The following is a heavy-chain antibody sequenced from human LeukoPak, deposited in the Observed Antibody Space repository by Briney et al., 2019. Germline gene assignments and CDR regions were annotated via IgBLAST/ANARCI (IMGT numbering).Heavy chain of an antibody. V-gene: IGHV4-4*02. Sequence: SETLSLTCAVYGVSISSSNWWSWVRQPPGKGLEWIGRIFHSGTTDYKTSLKGRVTISVDKSKNQFSLKLTSVTAADTAVYYCARLTPTTLSLYYYYMDVWGKGTTVTVSS. D-gene: IGHD2/OR15-2a*01. CDR2: IFHSGTT. CDR3: ARLTPTTLSLYYYYMDV. J-gene: IGHJ6*03. CDR1: GVSISSSNW.